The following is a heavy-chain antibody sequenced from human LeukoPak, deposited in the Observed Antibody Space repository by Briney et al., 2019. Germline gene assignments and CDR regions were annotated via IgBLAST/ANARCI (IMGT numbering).Heavy chain of an antibody. D-gene: IGHD6-19*01. CDR3: AREETGYSSGWYSFDY. V-gene: IGHV3-66*02. J-gene: IGHJ4*02. CDR2: IYSGGST. Sequence: GGSLRLSCAASGFTVSSSYMSWVRQAPGKGLEWVSVIYSGGSTYYADSVKGRFTISRDNSKNTLYLQMNSLRAEDTAVYYCAREETGYSSGWYSFDYWGQGTLVTVSS. CDR1: GFTVSSSY.